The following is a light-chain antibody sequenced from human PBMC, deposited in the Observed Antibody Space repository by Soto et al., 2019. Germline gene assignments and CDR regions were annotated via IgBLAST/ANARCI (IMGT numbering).Light chain of an antibody. J-gene: IGKJ1*01. CDR3: QQYHIYSGT. CDR2: KAS. Sequence: DIQMTQSPSTLSASVGARVTITSRASQTIDSWLAWYQQRPGKPPNLLIYKASTLASGVPSRFSGSGSGTEFTLTINSLQPNDFATYYCQQYHIYSGTFGQGTKVDIK. V-gene: IGKV1-5*03. CDR1: QTIDSW.